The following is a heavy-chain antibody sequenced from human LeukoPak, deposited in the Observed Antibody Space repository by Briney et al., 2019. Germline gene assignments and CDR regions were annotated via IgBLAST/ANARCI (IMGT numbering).Heavy chain of an antibody. CDR1: GYTFTGYY. CDR3: ARLELYYYDKSGYGKGYFDY. Sequence: ASVKVSCKASGYTFTGYYMHWVRQAPGQGLEWMGWINPNSGGTNYAQKFQGRVTMTRDTSISTAYMELSRLKSDDTAVYYCARLELYYYDKSGYGKGYFDYWGQGTLVTVSS. V-gene: IGHV1-2*02. D-gene: IGHD3-22*01. CDR2: INPNSGGT. J-gene: IGHJ4*02.